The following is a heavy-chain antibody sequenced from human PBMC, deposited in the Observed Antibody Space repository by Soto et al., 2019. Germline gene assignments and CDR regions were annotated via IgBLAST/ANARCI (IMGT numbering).Heavy chain of an antibody. D-gene: IGHD3-3*01. CDR2: INAGNGNT. CDR1: GYTFTSYA. Sequence: ASVKVSCKASGYTFTSYAMHWVRQAPGQRLEWMGWINAGNGNTKYSQKFQGRVTITRDTSASTAYMELSSLRSEDTAVYYCARDRRHGFWSGYYTDYWGQGTLVTVSS. CDR3: ARDRRHGFWSGYYTDY. V-gene: IGHV1-3*01. J-gene: IGHJ4*02.